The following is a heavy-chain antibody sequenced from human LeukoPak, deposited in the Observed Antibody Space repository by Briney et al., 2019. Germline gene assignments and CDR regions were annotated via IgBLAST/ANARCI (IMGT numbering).Heavy chain of an antibody. CDR3: ARDLGFGESRDY. D-gene: IGHD3-10*01. Sequence: SVKVSCKASGGTFSSYAISWVRQAPGQGLEWMGRIIPIFGTANYAQKFQGRVTITTDESTSTAYMELSSLRSEDTAVYYCARDLGFGESRDYWGQGTLVTVSS. J-gene: IGHJ4*02. V-gene: IGHV1-69*05. CDR2: IIPIFGTA. CDR1: GGTFSSYA.